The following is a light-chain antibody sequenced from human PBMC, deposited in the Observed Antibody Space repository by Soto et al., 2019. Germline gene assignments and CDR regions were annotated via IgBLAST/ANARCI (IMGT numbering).Light chain of an antibody. CDR3: FSYAGSYVV. CDR1: SSDVGSYNI. V-gene: IGLV2-23*01. CDR2: EGS. Sequence: QSALTQPASVSGSPGQSITLSCTGTSSDVGSYNIVSWYQQHPGKAPKLMIYEGSKWPAWVSNRFAGSTSGNTASLTISGRQAEDEADYFCFSYAGSYVVFGGGTKLTVL. J-gene: IGLJ2*01.